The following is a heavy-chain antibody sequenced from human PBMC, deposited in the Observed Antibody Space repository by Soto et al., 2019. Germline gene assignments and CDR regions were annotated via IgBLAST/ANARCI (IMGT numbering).Heavy chain of an antibody. Sequence: TSETLSLTCTVSGGSISSYYWSWIRQPAGKGLEWIGRIYTSGSTNYNPSLNSRVTMSVDTSKNQFSLKLSSVTAADTAVYYCAREHHTVRGVTLYYYYYGMDVWGQGTTVTVSS. CDR3: AREHHTVRGVTLYYYYYGMDV. V-gene: IGHV4-4*07. CDR1: GGSISSYY. D-gene: IGHD3-10*01. J-gene: IGHJ6*02. CDR2: IYTSGST.